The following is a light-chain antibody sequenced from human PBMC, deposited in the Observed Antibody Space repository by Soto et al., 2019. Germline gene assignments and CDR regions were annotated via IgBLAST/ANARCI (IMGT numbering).Light chain of an antibody. CDR2: KAS. J-gene: IGKJ1*01. CDR3: QQYNSYPWT. CDR1: QGISSW. Sequence: DIQMTQSPSTLSASLGDRVTITCRASQGISSWLAWYQQKPGKAPNLLIYKASNLQSDVPSRFSGDGFGTEFTLTISSLQPDDFATYYCQQYNSYPWTFGQGTKVDIK. V-gene: IGKV1-5*03.